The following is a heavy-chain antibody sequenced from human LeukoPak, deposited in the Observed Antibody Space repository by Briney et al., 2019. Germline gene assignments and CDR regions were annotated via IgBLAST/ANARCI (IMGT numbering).Heavy chain of an antibody. V-gene: IGHV3-30*03. CDR1: GFTFSSYG. CDR2: MSYDGSNE. J-gene: IGHJ4*02. Sequence: SGGSLRLSCGASGFTFSSYGMHWVRQAPGKGLEWVAVMSYDGSNEYYVDSVKGRFTISRDNSKNTLYLQMNSLRAEDTAVYYCARDRRCRSCSSPSCPDYWGQGTLVTVSS. CDR3: ARDRRCRSCSSPSCPDY. D-gene: IGHD2-2*01.